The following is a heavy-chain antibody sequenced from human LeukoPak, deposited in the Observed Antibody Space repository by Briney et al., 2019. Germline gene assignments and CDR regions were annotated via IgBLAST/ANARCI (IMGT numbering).Heavy chain of an antibody. CDR2: IHHNGPA. J-gene: IGHJ5*02. CDR3: ARGADTSSWHWFDP. CDR1: GHSIRSVYY. Sequence: SETLSLTCAVSGHSIRSVYYWGGMRRPPGKGREGGGSIHHNGPAYYTASLRGRVTISVDPSNNQFFLDLKSLTAADTAVYYCARGADTSSWHWFDPWGRGTLVTVSS. D-gene: IGHD6-13*01. V-gene: IGHV4-38-2*01.